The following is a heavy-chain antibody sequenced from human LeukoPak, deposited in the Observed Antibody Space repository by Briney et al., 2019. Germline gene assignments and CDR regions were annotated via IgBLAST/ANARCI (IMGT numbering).Heavy chain of an antibody. CDR2: INGGGSGT. V-gene: IGHV3-23*01. D-gene: IGHD6-13*01. CDR1: GFTFSNNA. CDR3: ARVPNSSSWFGYFDY. J-gene: IGHJ4*02. Sequence: GGSLRLSCAASGFTFSNNAMHWVRQAPGKGLEWVSAINGGGSGTFYADSVKGRFTISRDNSKNALYLQMNSLRAEDTAVYYCARVPNSSSWFGYFDYWGQGTLVTVSS.